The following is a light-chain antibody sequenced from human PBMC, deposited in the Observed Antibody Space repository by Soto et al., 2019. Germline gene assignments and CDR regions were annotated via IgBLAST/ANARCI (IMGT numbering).Light chain of an antibody. V-gene: IGKV3-15*01. CDR3: QNYNSWPA. Sequence: EIVMTQSPATLSVSPGERATLSCRASQSVRRKLACYQQKPGQAPRLLIYEASPRAHGVPARFSGSGPGTEFTPTIRSLQSEDFAVSSGQNYNSWPAFGQGTQVEIK. CDR1: QSVRRK. CDR2: EAS. J-gene: IGKJ1*01.